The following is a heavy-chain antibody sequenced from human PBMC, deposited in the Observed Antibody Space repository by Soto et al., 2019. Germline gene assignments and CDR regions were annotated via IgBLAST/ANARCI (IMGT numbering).Heavy chain of an antibody. D-gene: IGHD6-13*01. CDR3: AVYSSSFRGMDV. Sequence: GGSLRLSCAASGFTFSDHYMDWVRQAPGKGLEWVGRTRNKANSYTTEYAASVKGRFTISRDDSKNSLYLQMNSLKTEDTAVYYCAVYSSSFRGMDVWGQGTTVTVSS. V-gene: IGHV3-72*01. CDR2: TRNKANSYTT. J-gene: IGHJ6*02. CDR1: GFTFSDHY.